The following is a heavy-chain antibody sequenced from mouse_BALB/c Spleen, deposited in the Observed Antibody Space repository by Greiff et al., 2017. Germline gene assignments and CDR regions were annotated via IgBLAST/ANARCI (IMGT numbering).Heavy chain of an antibody. D-gene: IGHD2-10*02. CDR1: GYSFTSYY. Sequence: EVKLMESGPELMKPGASVKISCKASGYSFTSYYMHWVKQSHGKSLEWIGYIDPFNGGTSYNQKFKGKATLTVDKSSSTAYMHLSSLTSEDSAVYYCARGGYGNYCAYWGQGTLVTVSA. V-gene: IGHV1S135*01. CDR2: IDPFNGGT. CDR3: ARGGYGNYCAY. J-gene: IGHJ3*01.